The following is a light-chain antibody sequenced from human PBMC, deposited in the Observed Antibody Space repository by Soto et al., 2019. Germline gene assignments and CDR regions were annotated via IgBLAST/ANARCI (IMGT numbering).Light chain of an antibody. CDR2: SNN. CDR3: AAWDDSLNGVV. Sequence: QSVLTQPPSASGTPGQRVTLSCSGSSSNIGSYTVNWYQQLPGTAPKLLIYSNNQRPSGVPDRFSGSKSGTSASLAISGLQSEDEADYNCAAWDDSLNGVVFGGGTKLTVL. CDR1: SSNIGSYT. J-gene: IGLJ2*01. V-gene: IGLV1-44*01.